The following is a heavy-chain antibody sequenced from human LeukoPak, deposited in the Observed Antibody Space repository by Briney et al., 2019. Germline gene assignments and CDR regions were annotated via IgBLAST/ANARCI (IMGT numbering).Heavy chain of an antibody. Sequence: PSETLSLTCTVSGGSISSYYWSWIRQPAGKGLEWIGRIYTSGSTNYNPSLKSRVTMSVDTSKNQFSLKLSSVTAADTAVYYCAGHDMVRGVSQFDYWGQGTLVTVSS. CDR1: GGSISSYY. CDR2: IYTSGST. D-gene: IGHD3-10*01. V-gene: IGHV4-4*07. J-gene: IGHJ4*02. CDR3: AGHDMVRGVSQFDY.